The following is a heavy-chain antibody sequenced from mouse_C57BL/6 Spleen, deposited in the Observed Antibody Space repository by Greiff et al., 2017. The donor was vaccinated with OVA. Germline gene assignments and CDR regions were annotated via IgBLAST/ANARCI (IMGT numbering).Heavy chain of an antibody. CDR3: ARSGYYAYYFDY. J-gene: IGHJ2*01. CDR2: ISSGSSTI. V-gene: IGHV5-17*01. CDR1: GFTFSDYG. Sequence: DVMLVESGGGLVKPGGSLKLSCAASGFTFSDYGMHWVRQAPEKGLEWVAYISSGSSTIYYADTVKGRFTISRDNAKNTLFLQMTSLRSEDTVMYYCARSGYYAYYFDYWGQGTTLTVSS. D-gene: IGHD2-3*01.